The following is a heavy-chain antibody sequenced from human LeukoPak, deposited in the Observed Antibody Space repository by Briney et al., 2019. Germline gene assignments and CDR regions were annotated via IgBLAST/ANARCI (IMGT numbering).Heavy chain of an antibody. D-gene: IGHD6-13*01. CDR1: GFTFDDYA. CDR3: AKADRSSWYGFDP. CDR2: ISWNSGSI. V-gene: IGHV3-9*01. Sequence: GGSLSLSCAASGFTFDDYAMHWVRQAPGKGLEWVSGISWNSGSIGYADSVKGRFTISRDNAKNSLYLQMNSLRAEDTALYYCAKADRSSWYGFDPWGQGTLVTVSS. J-gene: IGHJ5*02.